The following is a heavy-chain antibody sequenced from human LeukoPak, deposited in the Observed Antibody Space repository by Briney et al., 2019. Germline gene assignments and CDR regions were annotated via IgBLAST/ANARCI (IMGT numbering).Heavy chain of an antibody. J-gene: IGHJ5*02. D-gene: IGHD5-18*01. V-gene: IGHV3-21*01. CDR1: GFTFSRHW. CDR2: ISSSSSYI. Sequence: GGSLRLSCAASGFTFSRHWMSWVRQAPGKGLEWVSSISSSSSYIYYADSVKGRFTISRDNAKNSLYLQMNSLRAEDTAVYYCARENTAMVTGFDPWGQGTLVTVSS. CDR3: ARENTAMVTGFDP.